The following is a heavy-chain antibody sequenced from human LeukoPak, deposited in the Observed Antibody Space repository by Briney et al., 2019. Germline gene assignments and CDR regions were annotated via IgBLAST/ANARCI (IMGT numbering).Heavy chain of an antibody. V-gene: IGHV3-33*08. Sequence: GGSLRLSCAASGFILSNYALSWVRQAPGKGLEWVAVIWYDGSNKYYVDSVKGRFTISRDNSKNTVYVQMNSLRAEDTAVYYCARGGGGGIYYFDCWGQGTLVTVSS. CDR2: IWYDGSNK. CDR3: ARGGGGGIYYFDC. D-gene: IGHD2-21*01. J-gene: IGHJ4*02. CDR1: GFILSNYA.